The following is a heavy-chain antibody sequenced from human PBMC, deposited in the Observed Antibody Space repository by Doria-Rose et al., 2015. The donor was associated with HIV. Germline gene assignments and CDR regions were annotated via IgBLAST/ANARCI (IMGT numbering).Heavy chain of an antibody. J-gene: IGHJ4*02. CDR1: GDSIHNFY. CDR2: IYSTGST. CDR3: ARDRGDY. Sequence: LSLTCTVSGDSIHNFYWTWVRQAAGKRLEWIGRIYSTGSTNYNPSLQSRVTISIDTSRSQFSLSLRSVTAADTAFYFCARDRGDYWGQGALVTVPS. V-gene: IGHV4-4*07.